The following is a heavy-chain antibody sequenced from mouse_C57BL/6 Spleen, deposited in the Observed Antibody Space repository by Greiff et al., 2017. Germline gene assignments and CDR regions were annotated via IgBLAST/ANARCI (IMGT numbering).Heavy chain of an antibody. Sequence: VQLQQPGAELVRPGASVKLSCKASGYTFTSYWMHWVKQRPIQGLEWIGNIDPSDSETHYNQKFKDKATLTVDKSSSTAYMQLRSLTSEDSAVYYCARWLLQSAMDYWGQGTSVTVA. CDR1: GYTFTSYW. D-gene: IGHD2-3*01. CDR2: IDPSDSET. CDR3: ARWLLQSAMDY. J-gene: IGHJ4*01. V-gene: IGHV1-52*01.